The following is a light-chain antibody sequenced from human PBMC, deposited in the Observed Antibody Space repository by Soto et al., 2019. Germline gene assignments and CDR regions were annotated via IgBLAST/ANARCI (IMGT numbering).Light chain of an antibody. J-gene: IGKJ1*01. CDR1: QTLLYSSNNKNY. CDR2: WAS. Sequence: DIVMTQSPDSLAVSLGERATINCKSSQTLLYSSNNKNYLAWYQQKPGQPPKLLIYWASTRESGVPARFSGSGSGTDFTLTISSLQADDGAVYYWHQCRSAPRTFGQGTKVEIK. CDR3: HQCRSAPRT. V-gene: IGKV4-1*01.